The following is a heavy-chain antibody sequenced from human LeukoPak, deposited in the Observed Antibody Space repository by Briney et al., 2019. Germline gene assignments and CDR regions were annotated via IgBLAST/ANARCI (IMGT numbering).Heavy chain of an antibody. J-gene: IGHJ5*02. D-gene: IGHD4-17*01. V-gene: IGHV1-69*06. CDR3: ARDYLEYGDYGHGT. CDR1: GGTFSSYA. CDR2: IIPIIGTA. Sequence: VASVKVSCKASGGTFSSYATSWVRQAPGQGLEWMGGIIPIIGTANNAQKFQGRVTITADTSTSTAYMELSSLRSEDTAVYYCARDYLEYGDYGHGTWGQGTLVTVSS.